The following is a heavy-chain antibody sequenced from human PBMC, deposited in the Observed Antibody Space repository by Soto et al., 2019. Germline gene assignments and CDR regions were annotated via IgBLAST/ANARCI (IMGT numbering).Heavy chain of an antibody. D-gene: IGHD6-6*01. J-gene: IGHJ6*03. CDR1: GFTFSSYS. Sequence: GGSLRLSCAASGFTFSSYSMNWVRQAPGKGLEWVSSISSSSSYIYYADSVKGRFTISRDNAKNSLYLQMNSLIAEDTAVYYCAREGSSSSDYYYYYMDVWGKGTTVTVSS. CDR2: ISSSSSYI. CDR3: AREGSSSSDYYYYYMDV. V-gene: IGHV3-21*01.